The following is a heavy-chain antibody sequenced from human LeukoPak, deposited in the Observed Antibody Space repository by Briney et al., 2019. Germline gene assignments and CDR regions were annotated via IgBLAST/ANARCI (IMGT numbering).Heavy chain of an antibody. D-gene: IGHD1-20*01. Sequence: SETLSLTCTVSRGSISSPRYYWGWIRQPPGKGLEWIATIYYTGSTSYNPSLKSRVTLSVDTAKNQFSLKLISVTAADTALYFGARRITGTPSYYWGQGTLVTVSS. V-gene: IGHV4-39*01. J-gene: IGHJ4*02. CDR2: IYYTGST. CDR3: ARRITGTPSYY. CDR1: RGSISSPRYY.